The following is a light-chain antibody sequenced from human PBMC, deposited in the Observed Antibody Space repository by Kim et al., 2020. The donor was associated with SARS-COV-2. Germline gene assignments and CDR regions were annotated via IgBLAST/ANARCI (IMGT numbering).Light chain of an antibody. CDR2: GVS. Sequence: QSALTQPRSVSGSPGQAVTISCTGTRNDVGGYNYVSWYQQHPDKAPKVMTYGVSKRPSGVPDRFSGSKSGNTASLTISGLQAEDEADYYCCSYAGNYTFVFGTGTKVTVL. CDR1: RNDVGGYNY. CDR3: CSYAGNYTFV. J-gene: IGLJ1*01. V-gene: IGLV2-11*01.